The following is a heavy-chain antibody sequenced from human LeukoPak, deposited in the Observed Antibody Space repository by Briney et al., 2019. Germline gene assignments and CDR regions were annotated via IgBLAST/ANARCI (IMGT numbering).Heavy chain of an antibody. D-gene: IGHD2-15*01. Sequence: PSETLSLTCTVSGGSISGYYWSWIRQPAGEGLEWIGRIYTTGNTFYNPSLKSRVTMSVDTSNNQFSLKLNSVTAADTAVYYCARGGVVVAATFDYWGQGTLVTVSS. V-gene: IGHV4-4*07. CDR3: ARGGVVVAATFDY. CDR1: GGSISGYY. CDR2: IYTTGNT. J-gene: IGHJ4*02.